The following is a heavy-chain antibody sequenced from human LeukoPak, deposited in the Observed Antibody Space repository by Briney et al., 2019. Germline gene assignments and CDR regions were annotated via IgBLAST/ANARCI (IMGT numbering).Heavy chain of an antibody. J-gene: IGHJ4*02. CDR3: SRQGTGDELDY. CDR1: GYTLTGNY. Sequence: GASVKVSCKASGYTLTGNYMHWVRQAPGQGLEWMGWINSNSSGTLYAQKFQGRVTMTRDTSITTAYMELRRLRSDDTAVYYCSRQGTGDELDYWGQGTLVTVSS. CDR2: INSNSSGT. V-gene: IGHV1-2*02. D-gene: IGHD7-27*01.